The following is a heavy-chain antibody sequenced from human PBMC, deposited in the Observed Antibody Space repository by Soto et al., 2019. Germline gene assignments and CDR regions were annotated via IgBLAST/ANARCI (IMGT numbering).Heavy chain of an antibody. V-gene: IGHV4-30-2*01. J-gene: IGHJ6*02. Sequence: QLQLQESSSGLVKPSQTLSLTCAVSGGSISSGGYSWSWIRQPPGKGLEWIGYIYHSGSTYYNPSLKSRVTISVDRSKNQFSLKLSSVTAADTAVYYCARAHYGDYGYGMDVWGQGTTATVSS. CDR1: GGSISSGGYS. CDR2: IYHSGST. CDR3: ARAHYGDYGYGMDV. D-gene: IGHD4-17*01.